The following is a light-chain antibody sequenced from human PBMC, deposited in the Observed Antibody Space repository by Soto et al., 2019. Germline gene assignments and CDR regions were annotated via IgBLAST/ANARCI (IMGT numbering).Light chain of an antibody. CDR1: QSVSSSY. Sequence: EIVLTQSPGTLSLSPGERATLSCRASQSVSSSYLAWYQQKPGQAPRFLIYDASSRATGIPDRFSGSGSGTDFTLTISRLEPEDFAVYYCQQYGISPLTFGGGTKVEIK. CDR2: DAS. V-gene: IGKV3-20*01. CDR3: QQYGISPLT. J-gene: IGKJ4*01.